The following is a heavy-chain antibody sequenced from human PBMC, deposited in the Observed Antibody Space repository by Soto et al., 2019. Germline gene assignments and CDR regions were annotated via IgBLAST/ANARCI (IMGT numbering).Heavy chain of an antibody. CDR2: ISASGGNR. CDR3: AKVAGGLGYFDL. Sequence: EVQILESGGGLARPGGSLRLSCVGSEFIFSDYGMTWVRQAPGKGLEWVATISASGGNREYRDSLKGRFTISRDNSKNTLYLQLNGLTADDTAVYYCAKVAGGLGYFDLWGRGILVTVSS. J-gene: IGHJ2*01. V-gene: IGHV3-23*01. CDR1: EFIFSDYG. D-gene: IGHD7-27*01.